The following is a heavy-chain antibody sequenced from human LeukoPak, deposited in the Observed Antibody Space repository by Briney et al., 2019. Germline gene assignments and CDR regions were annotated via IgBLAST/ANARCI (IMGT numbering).Heavy chain of an antibody. J-gene: IGHJ4*02. V-gene: IGHV3-74*01. CDR1: GVIFSNYW. CDR3: AKDSHKSLSSGWYWWFDY. D-gene: IGHD6-19*01. CDR2: NRDGSST. Sequence: PGGSLRLSCAASGVIFSNYWMHWVRQTPGKGLVWVSRNRDGSSTSYADSVKGRFTISRDNAKNTLYLQMNSLRAEDTAVYYCAKDSHKSLSSGWYWWFDYWGQGTLVTVSS.